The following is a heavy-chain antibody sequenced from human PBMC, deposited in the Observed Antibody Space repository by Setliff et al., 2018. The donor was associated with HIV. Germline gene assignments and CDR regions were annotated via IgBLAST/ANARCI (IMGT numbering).Heavy chain of an antibody. CDR3: ARDGADYNFRSGTYPFDI. D-gene: IGHD3-3*01. Sequence: ASVKVSCKASGYNFDTYPINWIRQAPGQGPGWMGWINTNTGSPRFAQGFRGRFGFSLDASVTTTYLHIKDLKAEDIAVYYCARDGADYNFRSGTYPFDIWGQGTLVTVSS. CDR1: GYNFDTYP. J-gene: IGHJ4*02. V-gene: IGHV7-4-1*02. CDR2: INTNTGSP.